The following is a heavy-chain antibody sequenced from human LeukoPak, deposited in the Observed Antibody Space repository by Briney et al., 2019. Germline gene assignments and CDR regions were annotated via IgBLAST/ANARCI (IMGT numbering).Heavy chain of an antibody. J-gene: IGHJ4*02. CDR1: GYTFTKYA. V-gene: IGHV1-3*04. Sequence: ASVKVSCKASGYTFTKYALHWVRQAPGQRLEWMGWINTGNGKTKYSQKFQGRVTITRATSASTAYMELSSLRSEDTAVYYCARVGYSGYDSRPVFNYWGQGSLVTVSS. CDR2: INTGNGKT. CDR3: ARVGYSGYDSRPVFNY. D-gene: IGHD5-12*01.